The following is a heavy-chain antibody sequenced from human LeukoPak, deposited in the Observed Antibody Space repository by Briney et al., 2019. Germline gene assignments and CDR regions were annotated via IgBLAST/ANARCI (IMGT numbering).Heavy chain of an antibody. D-gene: IGHD1-26*01. V-gene: IGHV1-2*02. CDR2: INPNSGGT. J-gene: IGHJ4*02. CDR1: GYTFSGYY. Sequence: ASVKVSCKASGYTFSGYYMHWVRQAPGQGLEWMGWINPNSGGTNYAQKFQGRVTMTRGTSISTAYMELSRLRSDDTAVYYCAPSTYSGSYLDYWGQGTLVTVSS. CDR3: APSTYSGSYLDY.